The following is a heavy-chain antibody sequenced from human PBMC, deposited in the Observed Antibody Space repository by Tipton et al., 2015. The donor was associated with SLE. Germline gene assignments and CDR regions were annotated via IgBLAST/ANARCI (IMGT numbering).Heavy chain of an antibody. CDR2: IYYSGST. CDR3: ARGYRVGDYGDLWAFDI. J-gene: IGHJ3*02. D-gene: IGHD4-17*01. CDR1: GGSISSYY. V-gene: IGHV4-59*12. Sequence: TLSLTCTVSGGSISSYYWSWIRQPPGKGLEWIGYIYYSGSTNYNPSLKSRVTISVDTSKNQFSLKLSSVTAADTAVYYCARGYRVGDYGDLWAFDIWGQGTMVTVSS.